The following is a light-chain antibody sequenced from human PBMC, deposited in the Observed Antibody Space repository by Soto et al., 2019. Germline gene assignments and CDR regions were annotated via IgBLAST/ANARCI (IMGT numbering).Light chain of an antibody. Sequence: QSVLTQPPSASGTPGQRVTISCSGSSSNIGSNTVNWYQHLPGAAPKLLIYSNSQRPSGVPDRFSGSKSGTSASLAISGLQSEDESDHYCAAWDDSLNGVVFRGGTQLTVL. CDR3: AAWDDSLNGVV. J-gene: IGLJ2*01. CDR1: SSNIGSNT. CDR2: SNS. V-gene: IGLV1-44*01.